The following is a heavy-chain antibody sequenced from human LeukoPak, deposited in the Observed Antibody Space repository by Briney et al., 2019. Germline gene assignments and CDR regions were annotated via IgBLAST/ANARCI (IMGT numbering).Heavy chain of an antibody. J-gene: IGHJ4*02. D-gene: IGHD3-10*01. V-gene: IGHV3-23*01. Sequence: GGSLRLSCAASGFTSSSYAMSWVRQAPGKGLEWVSTIDTSGGGTYYANSVKGRFTISRDNSKNTLYLQMNSLRAEDTGVYYCAKGGGKYFDYWGQGTLVTVSS. CDR1: GFTSSSYA. CDR3: AKGGGKYFDY. CDR2: IDTSGGGT.